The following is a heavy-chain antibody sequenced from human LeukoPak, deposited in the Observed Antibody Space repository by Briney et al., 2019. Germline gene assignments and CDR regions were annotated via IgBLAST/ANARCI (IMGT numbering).Heavy chain of an antibody. CDR3: ASDNYYDSSGYFDY. V-gene: IGHV1-69*04. CDR1: GGTFSSYA. Sequence: ASVKVSCKASGGTFSSYAISWVRQAPGQGLGWTGRIIPILGIANYAQKFQGRVTITADKSTSTAYMELSSLRSEDTAVYYCASDNYYDSSGYFDYWGQGTLVTVSS. CDR2: IIPILGIA. D-gene: IGHD3-22*01. J-gene: IGHJ4*02.